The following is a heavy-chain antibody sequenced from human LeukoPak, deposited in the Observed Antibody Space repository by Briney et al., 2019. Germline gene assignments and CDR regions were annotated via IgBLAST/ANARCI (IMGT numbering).Heavy chain of an antibody. J-gene: IGHJ4*02. Sequence: PGGSLRLSCAAFGFTFSSYWMHWVRHAPGKGLVWVSRINSDGSSTSYADSVKGRFTISRDNAKNTLYLQMNSLRAEDTAVYYCASWGAPGVARTLLDFDYWGQGTLVTVSS. CDR3: ASWGAPGVARTLLDFDY. V-gene: IGHV3-74*01. D-gene: IGHD3-16*01. CDR2: INSDGSST. CDR1: GFTFSSYW.